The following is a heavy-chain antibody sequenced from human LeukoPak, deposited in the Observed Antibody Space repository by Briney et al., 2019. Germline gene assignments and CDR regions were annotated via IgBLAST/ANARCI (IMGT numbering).Heavy chain of an antibody. Sequence: PSETLTLTCTVSGGSINNYYWSWIRQPPGKGLEWIGYIYYRGSTNYNPSLKSRVTFSVDTSKNQFSLKLNSVTAADTAVYYCARGGDYGDLRYFDYWGQGTLVTVSS. D-gene: IGHD4-17*01. V-gene: IGHV4-59*01. J-gene: IGHJ4*02. CDR3: ARGGDYGDLRYFDY. CDR2: IYYRGST. CDR1: GGSINNYY.